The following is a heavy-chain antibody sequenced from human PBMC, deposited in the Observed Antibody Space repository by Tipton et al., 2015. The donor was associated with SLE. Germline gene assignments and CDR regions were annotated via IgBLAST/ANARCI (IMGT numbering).Heavy chain of an antibody. V-gene: IGHV3-30*04. CDR1: GFTFSSYA. CDR3: ARDRFSSNTSGYTFGY. Sequence: SLRLSCAASGFTFSSYAMHWVRQAPGKGLEWVAVISYDGSNKYYADSVKGRFTISRDNSKNTLYLQMNSLRAEDTAVYYCARDRFSSNTSGYTFGYWGQGTLVTVSS. CDR2: ISYDGSNK. J-gene: IGHJ4*02. D-gene: IGHD2-2*02.